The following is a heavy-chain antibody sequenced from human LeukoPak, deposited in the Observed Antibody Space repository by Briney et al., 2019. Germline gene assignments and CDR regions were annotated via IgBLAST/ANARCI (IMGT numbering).Heavy chain of an antibody. D-gene: IGHD3-3*01. J-gene: IGHJ5*02. CDR3: ARGEKITIFGVVSVDWFDP. CDR1: GGXXSXYY. V-gene: IGHV4-34*01. Sequence: YGGXXSXYYWSWIRQPPGKGLEWIGEINHSGSTNYNPSLKSRVTISVDTSKNQFSLKLSSVTAADTAVYYCARGEKITIFGVVSVDWFDPWGQGTLVIVSS. CDR2: INHSGST.